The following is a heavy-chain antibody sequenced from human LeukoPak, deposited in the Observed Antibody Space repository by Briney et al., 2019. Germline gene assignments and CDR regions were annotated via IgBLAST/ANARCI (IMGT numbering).Heavy chain of an antibody. Sequence: GGSLRLSCAASGFTFGSYGMHWVRQAPGKGLEWVAFIRNDGTNKYYADSVKGRFTISRDNSKNTLYLQMNSLRAEDTAVYNCAKVLSSSWGYFDSWGQGTLVTVSS. D-gene: IGHD6-13*01. J-gene: IGHJ4*02. CDR3: AKVLSSSWGYFDS. CDR1: GFTFGSYG. CDR2: IRNDGTNK. V-gene: IGHV3-30*02.